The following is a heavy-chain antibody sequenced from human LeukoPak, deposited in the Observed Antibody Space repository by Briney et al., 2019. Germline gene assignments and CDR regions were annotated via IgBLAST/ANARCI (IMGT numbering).Heavy chain of an antibody. V-gene: IGHV3-48*03. CDR3: AELGITMIGGV. Sequence: GGSLRLSCAASGFTFSSYEMNWVRQAPGKGLEWVSYISSSGITIYYADSVKGRFTISRDNAKNSLYLQMNSLRAEDTAVYYCAELGITMIGGVWGKGTTVTTSS. CDR2: ISSSGITI. CDR1: GFTFSSYE. J-gene: IGHJ6*04. D-gene: IGHD3-10*02.